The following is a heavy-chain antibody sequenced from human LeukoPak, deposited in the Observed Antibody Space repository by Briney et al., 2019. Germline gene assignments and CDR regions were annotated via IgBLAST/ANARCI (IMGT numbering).Heavy chain of an antibody. V-gene: IGHV1-8*01. D-gene: IGHD3-3*01. J-gene: IGHJ4*02. CDR3: ARVAIWSGYWDY. CDR2: MNPNSGNT. CDR1: GYTFTSYD. Sequence: ASVKVSCKASGYTFTSYDINWVRQATGQGLEWMGWMNPNSGNTGYAQKFQGRVTMTRNTSISTAYMELSSLRSEDTAVYYCARVAIWSGYWDYWGQGTLVTVSS.